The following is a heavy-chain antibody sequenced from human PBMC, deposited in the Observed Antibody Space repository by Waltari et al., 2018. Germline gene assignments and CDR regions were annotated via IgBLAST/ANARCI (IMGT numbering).Heavy chain of an antibody. CDR1: GGSFSGYY. V-gene: IGHV4-34*01. Sequence: QVQLQQWGAGLLKPSETLSLTCAVYGGSFSGYYWSWIRQPPGKGLEGIGEINHSGSTNYNPSLKSRVTISVDTSKNQFSLKLSSVTAADTAVYYCARGLRYSSSWYGFDYWGQGTLVTVSS. CDR2: INHSGST. J-gene: IGHJ4*02. D-gene: IGHD6-13*01. CDR3: ARGLRYSSSWYGFDY.